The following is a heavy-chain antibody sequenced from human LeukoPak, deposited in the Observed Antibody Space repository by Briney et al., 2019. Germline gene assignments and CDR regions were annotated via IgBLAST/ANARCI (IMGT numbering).Heavy chain of an antibody. CDR2: INHSGST. D-gene: IGHD3-22*01. V-gene: IGHV4-34*01. CDR3: ARFWRDCSGYYYEDYYFDY. CDR1: GGSFSGYY. J-gene: IGHJ4*02. Sequence: SETLSLTCAVYGGSFSGYYWSWIRQPPGKGLEWIGEINHSGSTNYNPSLKSRVTISVDTSKNQFSLKLSSVTAADTAVYYCARFWRDCSGYYYEDYYFDYWGQGTLVTVSS.